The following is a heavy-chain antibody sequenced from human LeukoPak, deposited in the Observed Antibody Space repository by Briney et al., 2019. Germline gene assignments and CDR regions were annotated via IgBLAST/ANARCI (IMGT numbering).Heavy chain of an antibody. CDR1: GGSISSYY. CDR3: ARSRVFHWYDAFDI. V-gene: IGHV4-59*08. D-gene: IGHD6-13*01. Sequence: SETLSLTCTVSGGSISSYYWSWIRQPPGKGLEWIGYIYYSGSTNYNPSLKSRVTISVDTSKNQFSLKLSSVTAADTAVYYCARSRVFHWYDAFDIWGQGTMVTVSS. J-gene: IGHJ3*02. CDR2: IYYSGST.